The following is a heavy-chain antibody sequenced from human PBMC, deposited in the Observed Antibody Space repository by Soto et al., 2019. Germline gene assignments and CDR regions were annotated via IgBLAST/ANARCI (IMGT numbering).Heavy chain of an antibody. CDR2: IYYSGST. CDR3: ARGGDIVVVPAATPAYYYGMDV. CDR1: GGSISSYY. D-gene: IGHD2-2*01. J-gene: IGHJ6*02. Sequence: PSETLSLTCTVSGGSISSYYWSWIRQPPGKGLEWIGYIYYSGSTNYNPSLKSRVTISVDTSKNQFSLKLSSVTAADTAVYYCARGGDIVVVPAATPAYYYGMDVWGQGTTVTVSS. V-gene: IGHV4-59*01.